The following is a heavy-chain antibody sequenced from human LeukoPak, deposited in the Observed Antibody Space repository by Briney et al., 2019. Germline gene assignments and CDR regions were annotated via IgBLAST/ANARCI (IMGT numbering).Heavy chain of an antibody. CDR3: ARWYCTNINCYYDF. V-gene: IGHV3-30*14. D-gene: IGHD2-8*01. J-gene: IGHJ4*02. CDR1: RFTFSSYA. CDR2: ISYDGSNK. Sequence: GGSLRLSCAASRFTFSSYAMHWVRQAPGKGLEWVAVISYDGSNKYYADSVKGRFTISRGSSKNTLYLQMDSLRAEDTAVYYCARWYCTNINCYYDFWGRGTLVTVSS.